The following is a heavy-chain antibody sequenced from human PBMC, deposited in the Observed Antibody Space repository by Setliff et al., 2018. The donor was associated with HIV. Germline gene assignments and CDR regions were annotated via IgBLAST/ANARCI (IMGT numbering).Heavy chain of an antibody. Sequence: LSLTCAVSGYSISSGYYWGWIRQPPGKGLEWIGSIYHSGSTYYNPSLKSRVTISVDTSKNQFSLKLTSVTAADTAVYYCARGGTSSNWFGPWGQGTLVTVSS. J-gene: IGHJ5*02. CDR2: IYHSGST. D-gene: IGHD2-2*01. CDR3: ARGGTSSNWFGP. V-gene: IGHV4-38-2*01. CDR1: GYSISSGYY.